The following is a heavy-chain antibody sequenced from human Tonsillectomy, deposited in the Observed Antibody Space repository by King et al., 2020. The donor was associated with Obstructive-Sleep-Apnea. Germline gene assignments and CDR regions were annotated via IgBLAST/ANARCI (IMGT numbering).Heavy chain of an antibody. CDR1: GFTFSDYY. D-gene: IGHD6-13*01. J-gene: IGHJ4*02. CDR2: ISSVNSYT. Sequence: ESGGGLVKPGGSLRLSCAASGFTFSDYYMSWIRQAPGKGLEWVSYISSVNSYTNYADSVKGRFTISRDNAKNSLYLQMNSLRAEATAVYYWARGGYSSIRVYWGQGTLVTVSS. CDR3: ARGGYSSIRVY. V-gene: IGHV3-11*06.